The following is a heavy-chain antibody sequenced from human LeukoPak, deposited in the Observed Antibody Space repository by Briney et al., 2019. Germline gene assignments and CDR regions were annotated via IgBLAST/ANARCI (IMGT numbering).Heavy chain of an antibody. Sequence: SETLSLTCTVSGGSISRYYWSWIRQPPGKGLEWIGNIYYSGSTNYNPSLKSRATISVDTSKNQFSLKLSSVTAADTAVYYCARDYYDSGSSALWGQGTLVTVSS. D-gene: IGHD3-10*01. CDR3: ARDYYDSGSSAL. J-gene: IGHJ4*02. CDR2: IYYSGST. CDR1: GGSISRYY. V-gene: IGHV4-59*01.